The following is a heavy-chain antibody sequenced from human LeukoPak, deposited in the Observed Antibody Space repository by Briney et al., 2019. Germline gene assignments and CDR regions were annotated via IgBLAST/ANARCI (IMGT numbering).Heavy chain of an antibody. CDR3: ARAGVDSSGYCFDY. CDR1: GEFFGGSY. V-gene: IGHV4-34*01. D-gene: IGHD3-22*01. Sequence: SETLSLTCTVHGEFFGGSYWNWIRQSPGKGLEWIGEINHSGNTNYNPSLKGRVTISVDTSQKQFSLRLSSVTAADTAVYYCARAGVDSSGYCFDYWGQGTLVTVSS. J-gene: IGHJ4*02. CDR2: INHSGNT.